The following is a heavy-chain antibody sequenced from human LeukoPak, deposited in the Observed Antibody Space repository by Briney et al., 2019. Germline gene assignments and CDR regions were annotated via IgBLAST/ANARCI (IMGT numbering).Heavy chain of an antibody. Sequence: SETLSLTCTVSGGSISSYYWSWIRQPPGKGLEWIGYIYYSGSTNYNPSLKSRVTISVDTSKNQFSLKLSSVTAAGTAVYYCARDGPEGFDPWGQGTLVTVSS. J-gene: IGHJ5*02. V-gene: IGHV4-59*01. CDR1: GGSISSYY. CDR2: IYYSGST. CDR3: ARDGPEGFDP.